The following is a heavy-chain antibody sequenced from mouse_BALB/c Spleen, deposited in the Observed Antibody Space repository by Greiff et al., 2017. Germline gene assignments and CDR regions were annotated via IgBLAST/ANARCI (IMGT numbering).Heavy chain of an antibody. V-gene: IGHV5-12-1*01. D-gene: IGHD2-10*02. CDR2: ISSGGGST. CDR3: ARHGGYGNYFDY. J-gene: IGHJ2*01. CDR1: GFAFSSYD. Sequence: EVHLVESGGGLVKPGGSLKLSCAASGFAFSSYDMSWVRQTPEKRLEWVAYISSGGGSTYYPDTVKGRFTISRDNAKNTLYLQMSSLKSEDTAMYYCARHGGYGNYFDYWGQGTTLTVSS.